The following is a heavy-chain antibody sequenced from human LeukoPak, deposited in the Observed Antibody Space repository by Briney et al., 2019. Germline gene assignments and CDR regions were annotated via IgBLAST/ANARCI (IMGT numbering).Heavy chain of an antibody. D-gene: IGHD3-22*01. J-gene: IGHJ4*02. CDR3: ARDLGYYDSSGYFREPPYYFDY. CDR1: GGTFSSYA. CDR2: IIPIFGTA. V-gene: IGHV1-69*05. Sequence: VASVKVSCKASGGTFSSYAISWVRQAPGQGLEWMGRIIPIFGTANYAQKFQGRVTITTDESTSTAYMELSSLRSEDTAVYYCARDLGYYDSSGYFREPPYYFDYWGQGTLVIVSS.